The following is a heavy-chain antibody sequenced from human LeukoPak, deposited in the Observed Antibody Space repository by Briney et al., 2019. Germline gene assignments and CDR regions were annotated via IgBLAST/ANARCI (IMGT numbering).Heavy chain of an antibody. J-gene: IGHJ6*02. Sequence: PGGSLRLSCAASGFTFSSYAMSWVRQAPGKGLEWISYISDSSSTIYYADSVKGRFTISRGNAKNSLSLQMTSLRDEDTAVYCCATDHITLSTSFATYYYYGLDVWGQGTTVTVSS. V-gene: IGHV3-48*02. CDR2: ISDSSSTI. CDR1: GFTFSSYA. CDR3: ATDHITLSTSFATYYYYGLDV. D-gene: IGHD2-2*01.